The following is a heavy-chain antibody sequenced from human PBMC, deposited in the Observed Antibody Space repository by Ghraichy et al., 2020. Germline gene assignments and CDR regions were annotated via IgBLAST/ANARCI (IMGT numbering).Heavy chain of an antibody. J-gene: IGHJ3*02. D-gene: IGHD3-10*01. CDR3: ARDLPPAYCYGSGRAFDI. CDR1: VGSISSYY. Sequence: SETLSLTCTVSVGSISSYYWSWIRQPPGEGLEWIGYVFYTGSTNYNPSLKSRVPISLDTSKTQFSLKLGSVTAADPAVYYCARDLPPAYCYGSGRAFDIWGQGTMVTVSS. V-gene: IGHV4-59*01. CDR2: VFYTGST.